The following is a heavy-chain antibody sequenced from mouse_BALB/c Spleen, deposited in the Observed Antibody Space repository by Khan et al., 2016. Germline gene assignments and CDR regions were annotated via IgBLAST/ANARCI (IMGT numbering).Heavy chain of an antibody. D-gene: IGHD1-2*01. CDR2: TSYSGST. Sequence: EVELVESGPGLVKPSQSLSLTCTVTGYSLTSGYGWNWIRQFPGNKLEWMGYTSYSGSTNYNPSLKSRISITRDTSKNQFFLQLNSVTTEDTATYYCARTARIKYWGQGTTLTVSS. CDR3: ARTARIKY. CDR1: GYSLTSGYG. V-gene: IGHV3-2*02. J-gene: IGHJ2*01.